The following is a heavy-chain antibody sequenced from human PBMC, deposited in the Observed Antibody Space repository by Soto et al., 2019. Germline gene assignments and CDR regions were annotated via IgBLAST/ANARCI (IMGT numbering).Heavy chain of an antibody. V-gene: IGHV1-3*01. J-gene: IGHJ4*02. D-gene: IGHD1-1*01. CDR2: IDANNGKT. CDR1: GYTFSGYA. Sequence: QAQLVQSGGEVKEPGASVKVSCKASGYTFSGYAIHWVRQAPGQRPEWMGWIDANNGKTKYSAKFQGRVTITRDTSATTAYMELSRLSSEDTAVYYCARGRWTQRTADYYLDYWGQGTLVTVSS. CDR3: ARGRWTQRTADYYLDY.